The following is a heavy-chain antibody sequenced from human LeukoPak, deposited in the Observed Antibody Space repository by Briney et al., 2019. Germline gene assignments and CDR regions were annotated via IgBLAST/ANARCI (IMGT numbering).Heavy chain of an antibody. Sequence: PSQTLSLTCTVSGGSISSGSYYWSWIRQPAGKGLEWIGGIYTSGSTKYNPSLESRLTISVDTSKNQFSLKLSSVTAADTALYYCARGPAYCGGDCSNWFDPWGQGTLVTVSS. CDR1: GGSISSGSYY. J-gene: IGHJ5*02. CDR2: IYTSGST. CDR3: ARGPAYCGGDCSNWFDP. D-gene: IGHD2-21*01. V-gene: IGHV4-61*02.